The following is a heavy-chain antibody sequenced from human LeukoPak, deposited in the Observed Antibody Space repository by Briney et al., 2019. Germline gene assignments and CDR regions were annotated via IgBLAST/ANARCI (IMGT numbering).Heavy chain of an antibody. Sequence: PGGSLRLSCAASGFTFSSYGMHWVCQAPGKGLEWVAVISYDGSNKYYADSVKGRFTISRDNSKNTLYLQMNSLRAEDTAVYYCAKQGSGSYYAWGQGTLVTVSS. CDR3: AKQGSGSYYA. CDR2: ISYDGSNK. CDR1: GFTFSSYG. V-gene: IGHV3-30*18. D-gene: IGHD3-10*01. J-gene: IGHJ5*02.